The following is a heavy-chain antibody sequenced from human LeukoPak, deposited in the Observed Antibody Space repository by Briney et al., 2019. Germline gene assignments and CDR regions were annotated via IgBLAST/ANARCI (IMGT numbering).Heavy chain of an antibody. CDR1: GFTFSTND. Sequence: GGSLRLSCAASGFTFSTNDMHWVRQSTGKGLEWVSGIGTVADTYYSGSVKGRFTISRENAKNSVYLQMTSLSIGDTAVYYCVRGGPIGFDYWGQGILVIVSS. CDR3: VRGGPIGFDY. V-gene: IGHV3-13*01. D-gene: IGHD2-15*01. J-gene: IGHJ4*02. CDR2: IGTVADT.